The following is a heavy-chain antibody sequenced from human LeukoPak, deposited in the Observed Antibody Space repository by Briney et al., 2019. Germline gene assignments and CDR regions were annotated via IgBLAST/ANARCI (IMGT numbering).Heavy chain of an antibody. D-gene: IGHD3-22*01. CDR1: GSSIGSSSYY. V-gene: IGHV4-39*07. J-gene: IGHJ4*02. CDR2: IYYSGTT. CDR3: ARDPVNPDYYDTSGYQN. Sequence: SETLSLTCTVSGSSIGSSSYYWGWIRQPPGKGLEWIGSIYYSGTTYYNPSLKSRVTISVDTSMNQFSLKLSSVTAADTAVYYCARDPVNPDYYDTSGYQNWGQGTLVTVSS.